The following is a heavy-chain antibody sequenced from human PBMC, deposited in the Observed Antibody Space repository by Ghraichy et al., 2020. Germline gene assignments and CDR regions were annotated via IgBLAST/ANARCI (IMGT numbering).Heavy chain of an antibody. Sequence: GGSLRLSCAASGFIFSSSWMSWVRQAPGKGLEWVAHIKEDGSEKYYVDSVKGRFTISRDNAKNSLYLQMNSLRAEDTAIYYCVNVRSGKFDYWGQGTLVTVSS. J-gene: IGHJ4*02. D-gene: IGHD1-26*01. V-gene: IGHV3-7*01. CDR1: GFIFSSSW. CDR3: VNVRSGKFDY. CDR2: IKEDGSEK.